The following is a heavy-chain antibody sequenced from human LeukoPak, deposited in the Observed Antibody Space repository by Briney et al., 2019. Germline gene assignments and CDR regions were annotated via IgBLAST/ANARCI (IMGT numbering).Heavy chain of an antibody. CDR1: GFTVSSNY. D-gene: IGHD3-10*01. Sequence: PGRSLRLSCAASGFTVSSNYMSWVRQAPGKGLEWVSVIYSGGSTYYADSVKGRFTISRDNSKNTLYLQMNSLRAEDTAVYYCARDLIRGFGELGGPDYWGQGTLVTVSS. CDR3: ARDLIRGFGELGGPDY. V-gene: IGHV3-66*01. J-gene: IGHJ4*02. CDR2: IYSGGST.